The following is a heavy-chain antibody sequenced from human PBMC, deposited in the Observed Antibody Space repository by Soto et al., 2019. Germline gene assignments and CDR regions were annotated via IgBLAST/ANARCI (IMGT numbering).Heavy chain of an antibody. Sequence: QVQLVESGGGLVKPGGSLRLSCAASGFSFSDYYMSWIRQAPGKGLEWVSYISSSGTTIYYADSVKGRFTISRDNAENTLYLQINSRRAEDTAMYYCAAGRWLQDPCVCWGQGTLVTVSS. CDR3: AAGRWLQDPCVC. D-gene: IGHD5-12*01. V-gene: IGHV3-11*01. CDR1: GFSFSDYY. J-gene: IGHJ4*02. CDR2: ISSSGTTI.